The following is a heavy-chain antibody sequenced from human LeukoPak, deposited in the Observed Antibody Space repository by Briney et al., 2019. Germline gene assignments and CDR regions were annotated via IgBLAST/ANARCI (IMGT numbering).Heavy chain of an antibody. CDR2: IYYGGST. D-gene: IGHD3-3*01. V-gene: IGHV4-30-4*08. CDR3: ASVYDFWSGYSYYFDY. CDR1: GGSISSGVYC. J-gene: IGHJ4*02. Sequence: KPSETLSLTCTVSGGSISSGVYCWSWIRQPAGKGLEWIGYIYYGGSTYYYPSLKSRVTISVDTSKNQLSLKLSSVTAADTAVCYCASVYDFWSGYSYYFDYWGQGTLVTVSS.